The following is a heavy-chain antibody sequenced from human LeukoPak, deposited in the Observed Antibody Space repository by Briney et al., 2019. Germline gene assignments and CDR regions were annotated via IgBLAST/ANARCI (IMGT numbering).Heavy chain of an antibody. Sequence: AWMKPNRGGINYAQEFQGRVTVTRDTSISTAYMELSSLRSDDTAIYYCARDPVDGYSHYDYWGQGTLVTVSS. J-gene: IGHJ4*02. D-gene: IGHD5-18*01. CDR2: MKPNRGGI. V-gene: IGHV1-2*02. CDR3: ARDPVDGYSHYDY.